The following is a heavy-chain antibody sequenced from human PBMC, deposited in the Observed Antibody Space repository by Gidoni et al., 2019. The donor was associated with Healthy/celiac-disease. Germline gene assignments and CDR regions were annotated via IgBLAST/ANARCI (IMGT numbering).Heavy chain of an antibody. CDR3: ASPTTVTANYYYGMDV. CDR1: GFTVSSYA. V-gene: IGHV3-23*01. D-gene: IGHD4-4*01. J-gene: IGHJ6*02. CDR2: ISGSGGST. Sequence: EVQLLESGGGLVQPGGSLRLSCAASGFTVSSYAMSWVRQAPGKGLEGVSAISGSGGSTYYADSVKGRFTISRDNSKNTLYLQMNSLRAEDTAVYYCASPTTVTANYYYGMDVWGQGTTVTVSS.